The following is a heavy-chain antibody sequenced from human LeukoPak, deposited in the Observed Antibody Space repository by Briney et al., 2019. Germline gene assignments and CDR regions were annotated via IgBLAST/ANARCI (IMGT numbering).Heavy chain of an antibody. V-gene: IGHV1-2*02. J-gene: IGHJ4*02. CDR3: AKGMGDYGDYEEYFDY. Sequence: ASVTVSCKASGYTFTGYYMHWVRQAPGQGLEWMGWINPNSGGTNYAQNFQGRVTMTRDTSISTAYMELSRLRSDDTAVYYCAKGMGDYGDYEEYFDYWGQGTLVTVSS. D-gene: IGHD4-17*01. CDR2: INPNSGGT. CDR1: GYTFTGYY.